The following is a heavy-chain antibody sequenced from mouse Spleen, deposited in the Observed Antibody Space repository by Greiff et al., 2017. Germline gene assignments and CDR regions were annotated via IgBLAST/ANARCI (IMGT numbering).Heavy chain of an antibody. CDR3: ARGASYAMDY. J-gene: IGHJ4*01. V-gene: IGHV3-6*01. Sequence: EVKLMESGPGLVKPSQSLSLTCSVPGYSITSGYYWNWIRQFPGNKLEWMGYISYDGSNNYNPSLKNRISITRDTSKNQFFLKLNSVTTEDTATYYCARGASYAMDYWGQGTSVTVSS. CDR1: GYSITSGYY. CDR2: ISYDGSN. D-gene: IGHD6-1*01.